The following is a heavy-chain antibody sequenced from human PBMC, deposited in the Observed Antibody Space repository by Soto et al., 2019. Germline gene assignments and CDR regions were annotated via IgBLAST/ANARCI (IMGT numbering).Heavy chain of an antibody. Sequence: GESLKISCEASGYRFTHYWIGWVRQVPEKGLEWMGIIYPDDSDTRYSPSFEGQVTISVDKSITTAYLHWSSLKASDSAMYSCARGPPLGGNSMYGRLYWGLGTLVTVSS. V-gene: IGHV5-51*01. CDR3: ARGPPLGGNSMYGRLY. J-gene: IGHJ4*02. D-gene: IGHD1-7*01. CDR2: IYPDDSDT. CDR1: GYRFTHYW.